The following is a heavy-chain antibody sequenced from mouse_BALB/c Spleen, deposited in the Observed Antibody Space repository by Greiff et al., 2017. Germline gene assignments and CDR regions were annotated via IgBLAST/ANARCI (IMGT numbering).Heavy chain of an antibody. V-gene: IGHV1-9*01. CDR2: ILPGSGST. D-gene: IGHD1-1*01. CDR1: GYTFSSYW. Sequence: QVQLQQSGAELMKPGASVKISCKATGYTFSSYWIEWVKQRPGHGLEWIGEILPGSGSTNYNEKFKGKATFTADTSSNTAYMQLSSLTSEDSAVYYCARSTTVVATRYAMDYWGQGTSVTVSS. CDR3: ARSTTVVATRYAMDY. J-gene: IGHJ4*01.